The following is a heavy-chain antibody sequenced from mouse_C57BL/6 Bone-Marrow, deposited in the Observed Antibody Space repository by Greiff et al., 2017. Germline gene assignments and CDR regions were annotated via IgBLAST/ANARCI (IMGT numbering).Heavy chain of an antibody. CDR2: INPNNGGT. CDR3: ARTTPWAMDY. CDR1: GYTFTDYY. J-gene: IGHJ4*01. V-gene: IGHV1-26*01. D-gene: IGHD2-12*01. Sequence: EVQLQQSGPELVKPGASVKISCKASGYTFTDYYMNWVKQSHGKSLEWIGDINPNNGGTSYNQKFKGKATLTVDKSSSTAYMELRSLTSEDSAVYYCARTTPWAMDYWGQGTSVTVSS.